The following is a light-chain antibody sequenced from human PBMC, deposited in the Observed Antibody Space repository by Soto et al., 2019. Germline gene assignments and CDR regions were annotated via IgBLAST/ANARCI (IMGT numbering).Light chain of an antibody. CDR3: QQYDNWPPHT. V-gene: IGKV3-15*01. CDR1: RSVSSN. Sequence: EVVMTQSPATLSVSPGERATLSCRASRSVSSNLAWYQQKPGQPPRLLIYGASTRATGIPARFSGSGSGTEFTLTISSLQSEDFAVYYCQQYDNWPPHTFGQGTKLEIK. J-gene: IGKJ2*01. CDR2: GAS.